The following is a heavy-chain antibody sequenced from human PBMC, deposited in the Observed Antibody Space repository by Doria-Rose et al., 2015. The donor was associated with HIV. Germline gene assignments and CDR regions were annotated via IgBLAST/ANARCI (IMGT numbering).Heavy chain of an antibody. CDR2: IFSDDER. CDR1: GVSLSSPGMG. Sequence: QVTLKESGPVLVKPTETLTLTCTVSGVSLSSPGMGVSWIRQPPGKALEWLANIFSDDERSYQTSLNSGLTISRGTSKSQVVLTMTDMDPVDTATYYCARIKSSRWYHKYYFDFWGQGTLVIVSA. D-gene: IGHD6-13*01. CDR3: ARIKSSRWYHKYYFDF. J-gene: IGHJ4*02. V-gene: IGHV2-26*01.